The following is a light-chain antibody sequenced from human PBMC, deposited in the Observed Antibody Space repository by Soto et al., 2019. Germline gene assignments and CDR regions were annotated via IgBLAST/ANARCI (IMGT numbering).Light chain of an antibody. V-gene: IGKV1-27*01. CDR1: QDISNY. CDR3: QQRNDWQVT. J-gene: IGKJ5*01. CDR2: AAS. Sequence: DIRMTQSQSSVSASVVNTVTISCQASQDISNYLNWYQQKQGKVPKILIYAASTLQSGVPSRFSGSGYGTDFNLTISSLEPGDFAIYYCQQRNDWQVTFGQGTRLEIK.